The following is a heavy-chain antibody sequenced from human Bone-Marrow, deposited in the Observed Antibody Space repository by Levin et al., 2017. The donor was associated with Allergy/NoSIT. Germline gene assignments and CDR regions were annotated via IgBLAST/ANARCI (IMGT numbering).Heavy chain of an antibody. CDR1: GYTFTNYA. V-gene: IGHV7-4-1*02. J-gene: IGHJ6*02. CDR3: ASDITVAGSKAMDV. D-gene: IGHD6-19*01. CDR2: ISTKTGIP. Sequence: PVASVKVSCKASGYTFTNYAVNWLRQAPGQGPEWMGWISTKTGIPRYAQGFRGRFDFSLDTSVSTANLQISSLKAEDTAVYYCASDITVAGSKAMDVWGQGTTVTVSS.